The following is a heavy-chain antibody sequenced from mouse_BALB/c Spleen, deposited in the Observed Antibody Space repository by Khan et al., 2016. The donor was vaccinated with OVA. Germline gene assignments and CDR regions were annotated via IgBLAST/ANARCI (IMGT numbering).Heavy chain of an antibody. V-gene: IGHV1-4*01. CDR2: INPSNGYT. Sequence: LQQSGAELARPGASVKMSCKASGYTFTSYTIHWIKLRPGQGLEWIGFINPSNGYTNYNQKFKDNATLTADKSSTTVYMQLSSLTSDDSAVYNCVRDGAYHRNDGWFAYWGQGTLVTVSA. CDR3: VRDGAYHRNDGWFAY. D-gene: IGHD2-14*01. J-gene: IGHJ3*01. CDR1: GYTFTSYT.